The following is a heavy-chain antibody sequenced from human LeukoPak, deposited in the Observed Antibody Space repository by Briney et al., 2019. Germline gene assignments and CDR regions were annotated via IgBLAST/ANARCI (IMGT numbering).Heavy chain of an antibody. CDR3: ARDPSYGDYVD. CDR1: GYTFTGYY. Sequence: ASVKVSCKASGYTFTGYYMHWVRQAPGQGRAGMGWINPNSGGTNYAQKFQGRVTMTRDTSISTAYMELSRLRSDDTAVYYCARDPSYGDYVDWGQGTLVTVSS. J-gene: IGHJ4*02. D-gene: IGHD4-17*01. CDR2: INPNSGGT. V-gene: IGHV1-2*02.